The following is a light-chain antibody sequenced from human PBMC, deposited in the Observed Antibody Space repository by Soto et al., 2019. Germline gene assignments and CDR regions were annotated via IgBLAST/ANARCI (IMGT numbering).Light chain of an antibody. V-gene: IGLV2-14*01. CDR2: GVS. J-gene: IGLJ1*01. CDR1: SSDVGGYNY. CDR3: SSYTTSVTYV. Sequence: QSVLTQPASVSGSPGQSITISCTGTSSDVGGYNYVSWYQQHPGKAPKLMISGVSNRPSGVSNRFSGSKSGNTASLTISGLQTEDEADYYCSSYTTSVTYVFGTGSKVTVL.